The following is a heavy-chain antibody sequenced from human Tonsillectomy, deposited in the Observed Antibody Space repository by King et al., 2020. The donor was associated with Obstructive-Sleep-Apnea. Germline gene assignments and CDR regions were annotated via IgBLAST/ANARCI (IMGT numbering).Heavy chain of an antibody. CDR1: GGSISSSSYY. D-gene: IGHD3-10*01. CDR3: ARGGRGVTEFDY. Sequence: QLQESGTGLVKPSETLSLTCTVSGGSISSSSYYWGWIRLPPGKGLEWIGTIYYTGSTYYNPSLKSPVTISVDTSKNQFSLKLSSVTAADTAIYYCARGGRGVTEFDYWGQGTLVTVSS. V-gene: IGHV4-39*01. CDR2: IYYTGST. J-gene: IGHJ4*02.